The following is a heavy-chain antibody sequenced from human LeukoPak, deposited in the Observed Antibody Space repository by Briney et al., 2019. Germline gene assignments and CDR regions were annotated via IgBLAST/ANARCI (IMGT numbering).Heavy chain of an antibody. CDR3: ARRDYYGSGSYNWFDP. CDR2: FYPGDSDT. J-gene: IGHJ5*02. V-gene: IGHV5-51*01. D-gene: IGHD3-10*01. CDR1: EYSFASYW. Sequence: GESLKISCKGSEYSFASYWIGWVRQMPGKGLEWMGIFYPGDSDTRYSPSFQGQVTISADKSISTAYLQWSSLKASDTAMYYCARRDYYGSGSYNWFDPWGQGTLVTVSS.